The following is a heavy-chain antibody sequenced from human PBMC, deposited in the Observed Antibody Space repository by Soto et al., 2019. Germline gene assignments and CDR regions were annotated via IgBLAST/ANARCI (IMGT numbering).Heavy chain of an antibody. Sequence: PGESLKISCKGSGYSFTSYWISWVRQMPGKGLEWMGRIDPSDSYTNYSPSFQGNFTISADKSISTAYLQWSSLKASHTPMFYCARHIAVAGSDYYYGMDVWGQGTTGTGSS. V-gene: IGHV5-10-1*01. CDR3: ARHIAVAGSDYYYGMDV. CDR2: IDPSDSYT. D-gene: IGHD6-19*01. CDR1: GYSFTSYW. J-gene: IGHJ6*02.